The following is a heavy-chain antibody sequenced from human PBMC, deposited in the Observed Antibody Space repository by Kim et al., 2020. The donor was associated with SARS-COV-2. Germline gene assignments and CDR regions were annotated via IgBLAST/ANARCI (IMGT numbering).Heavy chain of an antibody. D-gene: IGHD6-6*01. CDR3: ARRSSSLGSFDY. Sequence: TSSPSFQGHVTISADKSISTAYLQWSSLKASDTAMYYCARRSSSLGSFDYWGQGTLVTVSS. V-gene: IGHV5-10-1*01. J-gene: IGHJ4*02.